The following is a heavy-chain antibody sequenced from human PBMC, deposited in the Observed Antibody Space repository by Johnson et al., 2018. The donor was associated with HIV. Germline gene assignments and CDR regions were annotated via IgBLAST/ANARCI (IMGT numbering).Heavy chain of an antibody. CDR1: GFTFSSYG. J-gene: IGHJ3*02. V-gene: IGHV3-30*02. CDR3: VRRFYDSSAFDI. Sequence: QVQLVESGGGVVQPGGSLRLSCAASGFTFSSYGMHWVRQAPGKGLEWVAFIRYDGSNKYYADSVKGRFPISRDNSKNSLYLQMNSLRAEDTAVYYCVRRFYDSSAFDIWGQGTLVTVSS. D-gene: IGHD3-22*01. CDR2: IRYDGSNK.